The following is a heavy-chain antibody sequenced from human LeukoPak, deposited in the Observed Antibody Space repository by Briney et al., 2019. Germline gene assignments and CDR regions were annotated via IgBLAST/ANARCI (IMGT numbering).Heavy chain of an antibody. D-gene: IGHD3-9*01. J-gene: IGHJ3*02. CDR3: TTLTRGAFDI. CDR1: GFTFSSYG. V-gene: IGHV3-30*02. CDR2: IGNDGSDQ. Sequence: GGSLRLSCAASGFTFSSYGLHWVRQAPGKGLGWVAFIGNDGSDQYGDSVMGRFTISRDNSKDTLYLPMNSLKTEDTAVYYCTTLTRGAFDIWGQGIMVTVSS.